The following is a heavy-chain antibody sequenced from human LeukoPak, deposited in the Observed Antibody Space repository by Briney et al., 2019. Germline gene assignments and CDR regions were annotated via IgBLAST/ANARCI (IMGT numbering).Heavy chain of an antibody. CDR1: GFTFSSYW. CDR2: IKQDGSEM. Sequence: QTGGSLRLSCAASGFTFSSYWMSWVRQAPGKGLEWVANIKQDGSEMYYVDSVKGRFTISRDNAKNSLYLQMNSLTVEDTAVYYCAKLKGRAAMPAGSGYWGQGTLLTVSS. J-gene: IGHJ4*02. V-gene: IGHV3-7*03. CDR3: AKLKGRAAMPAGSGY. D-gene: IGHD6-13*01.